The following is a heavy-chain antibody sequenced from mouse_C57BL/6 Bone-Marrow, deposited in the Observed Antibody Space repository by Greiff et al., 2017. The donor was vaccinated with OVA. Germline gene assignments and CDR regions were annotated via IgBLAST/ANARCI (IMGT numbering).Heavy chain of an antibody. CDR3: ARYSLYIDY. Sequence: EVKLVESGGGLVQPGGSLSLSCAASGFTFTDYYMSWVRQPPGQALEWLGFIRNKANGYTTEYSASVKGRFTISRDDSQSILYLQMNALRAEDRATYYCARYSLYIDYWGQGTTRTVSS. CDR1: GFTFTDYY. V-gene: IGHV7-3*01. J-gene: IGHJ2*01. CDR2: IRNKANGYTT.